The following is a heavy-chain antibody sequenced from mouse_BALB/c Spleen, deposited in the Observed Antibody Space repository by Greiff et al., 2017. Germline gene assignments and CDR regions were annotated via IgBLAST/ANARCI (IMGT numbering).Heavy chain of an antibody. CDR1: GFSLTSYG. V-gene: IGHV2-9*02. D-gene: IGHD2-1*01. Sequence: VKLQESGPGLVAPSQSLSITCTVSGFSLTSYGVHWVRQPPGKGLEWLGVIWAGGSTNYNSALMSRLSISKDNSKSQVFLKMNSLQTDDTAMYYCARDYYGNYYYAMDYWGQGTSVTVSS. CDR2: IWAGGST. CDR3: ARDYYGNYYYAMDY. J-gene: IGHJ4*01.